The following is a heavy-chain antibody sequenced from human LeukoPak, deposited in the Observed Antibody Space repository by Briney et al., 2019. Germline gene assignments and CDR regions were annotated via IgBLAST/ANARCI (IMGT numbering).Heavy chain of an antibody. J-gene: IGHJ5*02. D-gene: IGHD6-13*01. CDR3: AKDSSSWLYNWFDP. CDR1: GFTFSSYA. V-gene: IGHV3-23*01. CDR2: ISGSGGST. Sequence: GGSLRLSCAAFGFTFSSYAMSWVRQAPGKGLEWVSAISGSGGSTYYADSVKGRFTISRDNSKNTLYLQMNSLRAEDTAVYYCAKDSSSWLYNWFDPWGQGTLVTVSS.